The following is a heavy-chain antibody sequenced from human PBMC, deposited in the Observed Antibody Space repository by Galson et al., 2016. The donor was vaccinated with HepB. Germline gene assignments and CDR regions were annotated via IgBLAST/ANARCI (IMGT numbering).Heavy chain of an antibody. CDR2: ISYDGSNK. D-gene: IGHD1-26*01. Sequence: SLRLSCAVSGFTFSSYAMHWVRQAPGKGLEWVAIISYDGSNKYHADSVRGRFSISRDNSKNTLYLQMNSLRPEDTAVYYCVRREYRGGYPGDYWDQGTLVTVSS. CDR3: VRREYRGGYPGDY. CDR1: GFTFSSYA. V-gene: IGHV3-30*04. J-gene: IGHJ4*02.